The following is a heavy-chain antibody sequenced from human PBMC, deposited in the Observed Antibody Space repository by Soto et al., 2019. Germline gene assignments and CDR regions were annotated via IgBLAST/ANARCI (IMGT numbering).Heavy chain of an antibody. CDR1: GFAVSANY. Sequence: EAHLEGSGGGLVQPGGSLRLSCAASGFAVSANYLSWVRQAPGKGLEWVSLIYSGGDTDYADSVRGRFTISRDNSKNTLYLQMNSLKAEDTAVYYCATRMTTAPYWGQGALVNVSS. V-gene: IGHV3-66*01. CDR3: ATRMTTAPY. J-gene: IGHJ4*02. D-gene: IGHD4-17*01. CDR2: IYSGGDT.